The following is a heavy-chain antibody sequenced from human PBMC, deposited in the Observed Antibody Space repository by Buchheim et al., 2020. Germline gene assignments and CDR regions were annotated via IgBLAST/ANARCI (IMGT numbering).Heavy chain of an antibody. V-gene: IGHV3-30*04. CDR2: ISYDGSNK. CDR1: GFTFSSYA. J-gene: IGHJ4*02. D-gene: IGHD6-19*01. CDR3: ARDKAVALLDY. Sequence: QVQLVESGGGVVQPGRSLRLSCAASGFTFSSYAMHWVRQAPGKGLEWVAVISYDGSNKYYADSVKGRFTISSDNSKNTLYLQMNSLRAEDTAVYYCARDKAVALLDYWGQGTL.